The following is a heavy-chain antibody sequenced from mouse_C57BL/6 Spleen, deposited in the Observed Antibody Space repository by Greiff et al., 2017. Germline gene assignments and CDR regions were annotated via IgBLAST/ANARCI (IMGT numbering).Heavy chain of an antibody. D-gene: IGHD1-1*02. CDR2: INPGSGGT. V-gene: IGHV1-54*01. CDR1: GYAFTNYL. CDR3: ARGLSGYAMDY. J-gene: IGHJ4*01. Sequence: QVQLQQSGAELVRPGTSVKVSCKASGYAFTNYLIEWVKQRPGQGLEWIGVINPGSGGTNYNETLQGKATLTADNSSSTAYMQLSSLTSEDAAVYFCARGLSGYAMDYWGKGTSGTVSS.